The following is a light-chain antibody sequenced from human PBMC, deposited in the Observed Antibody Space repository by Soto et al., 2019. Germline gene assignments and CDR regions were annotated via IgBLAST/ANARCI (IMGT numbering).Light chain of an antibody. CDR2: LGS. CDR3: MQALQTPYT. V-gene: IGKV2-28*01. J-gene: IGKJ2*01. CDR1: QSLLHSNGYNF. Sequence: IVMTQSPLSLPVTPGEPASISCRSSQSLLHSNGYNFLDWYLQKPGQSPQLLIYLGSNRASGVPDRFSGSGSGTDFTLRISTVEAEDGGIYYCMQALQTPYTFGQGTKLEIK.